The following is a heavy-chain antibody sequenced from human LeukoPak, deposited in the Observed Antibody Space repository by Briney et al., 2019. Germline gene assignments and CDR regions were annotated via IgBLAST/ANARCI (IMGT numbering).Heavy chain of an antibody. Sequence: SETLSLTCTVSGGSISTYYWSWIRQPPGKGLEWIGCIYYSGSTNYNPSLQSRVTISVDTSKNQFSLKLSSVTAADTAVYYCARHDNSYWFDPWGQGTLVTVSS. CDR3: ARHDNSYWFDP. J-gene: IGHJ5*02. CDR1: GGSISTYY. V-gene: IGHV4-59*08. D-gene: IGHD4-11*01. CDR2: IYYSGST.